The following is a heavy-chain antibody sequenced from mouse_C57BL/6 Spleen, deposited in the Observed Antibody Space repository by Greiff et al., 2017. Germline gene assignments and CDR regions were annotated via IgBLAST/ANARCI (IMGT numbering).Heavy chain of an antibody. CDR1: GYTFTSYT. Sequence: QVQLQQSGAELARPGASVKMSCKASGYTFTSYTMHWVKQRPGQGLEWIGYINPSSGYTKYNQKFKDKATLTADKSSSTAYMQLSSLTSEDSAVYYCARGHSKGDYAMDYWGQGTSVTVSS. D-gene: IGHD2-5*01. CDR2: INPSSGYT. J-gene: IGHJ4*01. V-gene: IGHV1-4*01. CDR3: ARGHSKGDYAMDY.